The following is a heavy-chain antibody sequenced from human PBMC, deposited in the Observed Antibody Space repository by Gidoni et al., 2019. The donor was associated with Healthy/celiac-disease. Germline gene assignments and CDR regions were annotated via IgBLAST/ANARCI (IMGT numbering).Heavy chain of an antibody. D-gene: IGHD4-17*01. V-gene: IGHV3-11*01. Sequence: QVQLVESGGGLVKPGGSLRLSCAASGFTFSDYYLSWLRQAPGQGLEWVSYISSSGSTIYYAASVKGRFNISRDNAKNSLYLKMNSLRAEDTAVYYCARDSEVVHDYGGNPEGPYDYWGQGTLVTVSS. CDR1: GFTFSDYY. CDR3: ARDSEVVHDYGGNPEGPYDY. CDR2: ISSSGSTI. J-gene: IGHJ4*02.